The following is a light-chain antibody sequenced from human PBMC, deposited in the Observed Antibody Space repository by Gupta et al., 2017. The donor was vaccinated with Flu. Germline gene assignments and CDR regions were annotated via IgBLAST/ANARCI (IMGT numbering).Light chain of an antibody. CDR2: EDN. CDR3: QSYDGYMI. J-gene: IGLJ2*01. CDR1: DGRIASNY. Sequence: NFVLTQPHSVSESPGKTVTISCTRSDGRIASNYVQWYQQRPGSAPTIVIFEDNHRPSGVPDRFSGSIDSSSNSASLTISGLKTEDEADYYCQSYDGYMIFGGGTKVTVL. V-gene: IGLV6-57*03.